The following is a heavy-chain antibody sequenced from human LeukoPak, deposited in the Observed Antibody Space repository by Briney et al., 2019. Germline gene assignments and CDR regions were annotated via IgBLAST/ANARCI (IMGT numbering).Heavy chain of an antibody. CDR3: AIMHGYYDGSGYWVQ. CDR1: GFTFGSYG. CDR2: ITPNADRT. V-gene: IGHV3-23*01. J-gene: IGHJ1*01. D-gene: IGHD3-22*01. Sequence: GGSLRLSCAASGFTFGSYGMSWVRQAPGKGLEWVSFITPNADRTSYADSVEGRFTISRDNPRNTLYVQMNSLRDEDTAVYYCAIMHGYYDGSGYWVQWGQGTLVTVSS.